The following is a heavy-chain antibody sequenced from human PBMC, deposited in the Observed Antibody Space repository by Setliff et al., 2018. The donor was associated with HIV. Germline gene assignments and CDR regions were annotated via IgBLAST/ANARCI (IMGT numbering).Heavy chain of an antibody. D-gene: IGHD6-19*01. CDR2: IDPSDSYT. V-gene: IGHV5-10-1*01. CDR1: GNSFSNHW. J-gene: IGHJ6*02. CDR3: AKHLSPGSGWYSKARGMDV. Sequence: SLKISCKGSGNSFSNHWISWVRQVPGQGLEWMGNIDPSDSYTHYSPSFQGHVTISADKSISTAYLQWSSLKASDTAMYYCAKHLSPGSGWYSKARGMDVWGQGTTVTVSS.